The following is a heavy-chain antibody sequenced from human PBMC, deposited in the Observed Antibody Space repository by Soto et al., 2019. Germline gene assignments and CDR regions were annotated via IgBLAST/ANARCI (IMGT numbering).Heavy chain of an antibody. CDR1: GYTFTNYN. J-gene: IGHJ6*03. CDR2: MNPNTGNT. D-gene: IGHD6-25*01. Sequence: QEQLVQSGAEVKKPGAPVKVSCKASGYTFTNYNINWVRQATGQGLEWMGWMNPNTGNTGYAEKFQGRLTITTNSSINTSYMELSGLRSDDTAVYYCAREAASDPSFYYHYMDVWGKGTTVTVSS. V-gene: IGHV1-8*01. CDR3: AREAASDPSFYYHYMDV.